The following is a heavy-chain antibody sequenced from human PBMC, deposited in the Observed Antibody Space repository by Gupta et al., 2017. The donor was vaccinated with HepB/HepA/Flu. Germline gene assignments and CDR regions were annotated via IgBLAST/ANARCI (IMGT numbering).Heavy chain of an antibody. CDR3: AREHIAVVPGAPRGGFDI. J-gene: IGHJ3*02. Sequence: QVHLQESGPGLVKHSETLSLTCNVSGGSLINYYWSWIRQPPGKGLEWIGFIDYSGSTTYNPSLQSRVTISVDTSKNEFSLKLNSVTAADTAVYYCAREHIAVVPGAPRGGFDIWGQGTLVTVSS. CDR1: GGSLINYY. V-gene: IGHV4-59*01. D-gene: IGHD2-21*01. CDR2: IDYSGST.